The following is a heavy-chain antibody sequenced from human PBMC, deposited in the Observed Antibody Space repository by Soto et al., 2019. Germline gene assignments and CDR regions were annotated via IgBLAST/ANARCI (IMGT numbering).Heavy chain of an antibody. D-gene: IGHD2-2*01. CDR1: GFTFINYA. CDR3: ARKVPGSTSLPIYWYCDL. CDR2: VSGGGDTT. Sequence: EVQLLESGGGLVQPGGSLRLSCEGSGFTFINYAMNWVRQAPGKGLEWVSAVSGGGDTTFYADSVKGRFTISRDNSKNTVSLQINSLGVDDTAVYYCARKVPGSTSLPIYWYCDLWCRGTLVTVSS. V-gene: IGHV3-23*01. J-gene: IGHJ2*01.